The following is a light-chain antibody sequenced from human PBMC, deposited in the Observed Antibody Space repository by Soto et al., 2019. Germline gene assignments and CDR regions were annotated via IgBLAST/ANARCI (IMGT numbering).Light chain of an antibody. CDR2: AAY. V-gene: IGKV1-27*01. CDR1: QGISNY. J-gene: IGKJ1*01. CDR3: QKYNSAPWT. Sequence: DIQMTQSPSSLSASVGDRVTITCRASQGISNYLAWYQQKPGKVPKLLIYAAYTLQSVVPSRFSGSGSGTDFTLTISSLQPEDVATDDCQKYNSAPWTFGQGTKVEIK.